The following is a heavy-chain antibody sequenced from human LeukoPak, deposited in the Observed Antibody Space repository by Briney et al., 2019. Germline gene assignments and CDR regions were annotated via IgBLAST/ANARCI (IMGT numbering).Heavy chain of an antibody. J-gene: IGHJ4*02. CDR1: GFTFSSYA. CDR2: ISSNGGNI. D-gene: IGHD1-26*01. Sequence: GGSLRLSCAASGFTFSSYAMHWVRQAPGKGLEYVSVISSNGGNIYYANSVKGRFTISRDNSKNTLYLQMGSLRPEDTAVYYCARDFAGGTGSFDYWGQGTLVTVSS. V-gene: IGHV3-64*01. CDR3: ARDFAGGTGSFDY.